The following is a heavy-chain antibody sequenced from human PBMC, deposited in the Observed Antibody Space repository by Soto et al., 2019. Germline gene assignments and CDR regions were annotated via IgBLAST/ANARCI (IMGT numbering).Heavy chain of an antibody. Sequence: GASVKVSCKASGGTFSTYTITWVRQAPGQGLEWMGRIIPILGIPNYAQKFQGRVTITADKSTSTAYMELSSLRSEDTAVYYCARVARIAAAGTRPWYFDLWGRGTLVTVS. CDR3: ARVARIAAAGTRPWYFDL. D-gene: IGHD6-13*01. CDR2: IIPILGIP. CDR1: GGTFSTYT. J-gene: IGHJ2*01. V-gene: IGHV1-69*02.